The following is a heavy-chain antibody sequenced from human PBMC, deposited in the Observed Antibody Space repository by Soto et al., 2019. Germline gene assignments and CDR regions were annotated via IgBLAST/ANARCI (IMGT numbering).Heavy chain of an antibody. V-gene: IGHV3-15*05. CDR2: VKSKSEGGTT. CDR3: VAGSPFEY. J-gene: IGHJ4*02. D-gene: IGHD2-21*01. Sequence: GGSLRLSCAASGFIFRDAWISWVRQAPGKGLEWIGRVKSKSEGGTTDYAALVKGRFTVSRDDSINTVSLQMDGLKMEDTAVYFCVAGSPFEYWGQGTLVTVSS. CDR1: GFIFRDAW.